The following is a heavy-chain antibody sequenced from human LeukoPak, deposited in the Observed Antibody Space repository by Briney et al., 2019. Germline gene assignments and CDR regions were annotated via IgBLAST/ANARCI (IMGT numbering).Heavy chain of an antibody. V-gene: IGHV1-8*01. CDR1: GYTFTNYD. J-gene: IGHJ4*02. CDR2: MSPNNGNT. D-gene: IGHD7-27*01. Sequence: VASVTVSCTTSGYTFTNYDINWVRQATGRGLEWMGWMSPNNGNTGYAQKFQGRATMTRDTSINTAYMELSSLRSEDTAVYYCASNPPRTGDFNYWGQGALVTVSS. CDR3: ASNPPRTGDFNY.